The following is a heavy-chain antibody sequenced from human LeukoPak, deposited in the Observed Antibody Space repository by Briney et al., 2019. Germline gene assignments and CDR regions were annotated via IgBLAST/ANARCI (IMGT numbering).Heavy chain of an antibody. CDR2: INPSGGSA. V-gene: IGHV1-46*01. D-gene: IGHD6-13*01. Sequence: ASVKVSCKASGYTFSIYNMHWVRQAPGQGLEWMGIINPSGGSASDTQKFQGRLTMTRDTSTSTLYMELSSLRSEDTAVYYCAREGVAATGLDYWGQGTLVTVSS. CDR1: GYTFSIYN. J-gene: IGHJ4*02. CDR3: AREGVAATGLDY.